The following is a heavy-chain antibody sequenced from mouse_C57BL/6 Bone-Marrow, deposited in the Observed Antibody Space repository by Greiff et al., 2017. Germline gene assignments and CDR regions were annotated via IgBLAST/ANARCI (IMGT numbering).Heavy chain of an antibody. Sequence: EVQGVESGGGLVKPGGSLKLSCAASGFTFSDYGMHWVRQAPGKGLEWVAYISSGGSTIYSADTVKGRFTISRDNAKNTLFLQMTSLRSEDTGMYYCARGPDYYGSSYDDYWGKGTTLTVSS. CDR3: ARGPDYYGSSYDDY. J-gene: IGHJ2*01. CDR1: GFTFSDYG. V-gene: IGHV5-17*01. CDR2: ISSGGSTI. D-gene: IGHD1-1*01.